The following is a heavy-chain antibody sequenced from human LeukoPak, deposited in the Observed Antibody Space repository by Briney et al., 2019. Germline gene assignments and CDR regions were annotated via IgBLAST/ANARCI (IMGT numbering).Heavy chain of an antibody. V-gene: IGHV1-69*06. Sequence: GSSVKVSCKASGGTFSSYAISWVRQAPGQGLEWMGGIIPIFGTANYAQKLQGRVTITADKSTSTAYMELSSLRSEDTAVYYCARDFLYYDSSGYYYAAGETGFDYWGQGTLVTVSS. CDR3: ARDFLYYDSSGYYYAAGETGFDY. D-gene: IGHD3-22*01. CDR1: GGTFSSYA. J-gene: IGHJ4*02. CDR2: IIPIFGTA.